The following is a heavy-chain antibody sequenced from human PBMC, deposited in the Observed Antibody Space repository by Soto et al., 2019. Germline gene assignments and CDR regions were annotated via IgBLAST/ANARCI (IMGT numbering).Heavy chain of an antibody. V-gene: IGHV1-18*01. Sequence: QVQLVQSGAEVKKPGASVKVSCKASGYTFTTYDISWVRQAPGQGLEWMGRISTYNGNTNYPQSLQGRLTMTTDTFTTTAYMERRSLSSHDTAVYYCARDPYHVLLVNAPNLYGMDVWGQGTTVIVSS. CDR1: GYTFTTYD. CDR3: ARDPYHVLLVNAPNLYGMDV. CDR2: ISTYNGNT. D-gene: IGHD2-8*01. J-gene: IGHJ6*02.